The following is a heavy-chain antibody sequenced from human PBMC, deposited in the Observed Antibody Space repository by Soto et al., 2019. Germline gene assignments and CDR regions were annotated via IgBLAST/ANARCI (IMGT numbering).Heavy chain of an antibody. J-gene: IGHJ4*02. CDR2: IWYDGSNK. CDR3: ARDLLGYCSGGSCSFDY. D-gene: IGHD2-15*01. Sequence: PGGSLRLSCAASGFTFSSYGMHWVRQAPGKGLEWVAVIWYDGSNKYYADSVKGRFTISRDNSKNTLYLQMNSLRAEDTAVYYCARDLLGYCSGGSCSFDYWGQGTLVTVSS. CDR1: GFTFSSYG. V-gene: IGHV3-33*01.